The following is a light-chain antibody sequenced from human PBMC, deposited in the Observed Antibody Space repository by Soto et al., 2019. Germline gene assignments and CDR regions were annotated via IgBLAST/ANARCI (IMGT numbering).Light chain of an antibody. CDR1: RSNLGADSD. V-gene: IGLV1-40*01. J-gene: IGLJ2*01. CDR3: QSYDNSLRGSV. Sequence: QSVLTQPPSVSGAPGQRVIISCTGTRSNLGADSDVHWYQQHPGAAPKLLISTTNNRASGVPDRFSGSKSGASASLAVTGLQPEDEADYYCQSYDNSLRGSVFGGGTKLTVL. CDR2: TTN.